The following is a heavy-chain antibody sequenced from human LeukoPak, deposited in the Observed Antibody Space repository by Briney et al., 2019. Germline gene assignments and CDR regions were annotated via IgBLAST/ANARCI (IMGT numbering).Heavy chain of an antibody. D-gene: IGHD3-16*01. CDR2: IYDSEST. CDR1: GGSLSNHY. J-gene: IGHJ4*02. Sequence: PSETLSLTCTVSGGSLSNHYWSWIRQPPGKGLEWIGHIYDSESTTYNPSLKSRVTMSVDTSKNQFSLNLSSVTAADTAVYYCARGRIGGPKAPFDYWGQGTLVT. V-gene: IGHV4-59*11. CDR3: ARGRIGGPKAPFDY.